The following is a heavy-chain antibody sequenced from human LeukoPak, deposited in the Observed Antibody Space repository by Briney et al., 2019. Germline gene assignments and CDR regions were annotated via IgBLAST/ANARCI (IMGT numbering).Heavy chain of an antibody. CDR3: AKDWGGGQKAAAGTVDY. CDR1: GFTFDDYA. V-gene: IGHV3-43D*03. CDR2: VSWDGGST. D-gene: IGHD6-13*01. Sequence: GGSLRLSCAASGFTFDDYAMHWVRQAPGKGLEWVSLVSWDGGSTYYADSVKGRFTISRDNSKNSLYLQMNSLRAEDTALYYCAKDWGGGQKAAAGTVDYWGQGTLVTVSS. J-gene: IGHJ4*02.